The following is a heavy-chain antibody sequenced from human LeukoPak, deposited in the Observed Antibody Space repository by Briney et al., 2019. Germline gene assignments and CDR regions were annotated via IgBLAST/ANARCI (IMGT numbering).Heavy chain of an antibody. Sequence: PSETLSLTCTVSGGSISSYYWSWIRQPAGKGLEWFGRIYTSGSTNYNPSLKSRVTMSVDTSKNQFSLKLSSVTAADTAVYYCARGVEGYQEFYYYYGMDVWGQGTTVTVSS. D-gene: IGHD2-2*01. CDR1: GGSISSYY. J-gene: IGHJ6*02. CDR3: ARGVEGYQEFYYYYGMDV. V-gene: IGHV4-4*07. CDR2: IYTSGST.